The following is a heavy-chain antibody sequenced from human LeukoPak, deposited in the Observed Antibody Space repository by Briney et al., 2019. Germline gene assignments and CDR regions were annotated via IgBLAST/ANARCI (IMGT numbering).Heavy chain of an antibody. V-gene: IGHV3-43*02. CDR1: GFTFDDYA. D-gene: IGHD5-24*01. CDR3: AKDIYRGLDMATRPDY. CDR2: ISGDAGST. Sequence: GGSLRLSCAASGFTFDDYAMHWVRQAPGQGLEWVSLISGDAGSTYYADSVEGRFTISRDDSKNSLYLQMNSLRTEDTAFYYCAKDIYRGLDMATRPDYWGQGTLVTVSS. J-gene: IGHJ4*02.